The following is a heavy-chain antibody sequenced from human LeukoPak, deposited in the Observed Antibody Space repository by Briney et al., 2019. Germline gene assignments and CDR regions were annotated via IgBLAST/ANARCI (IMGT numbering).Heavy chain of an antibody. CDR1: GGSISSSSYY. CDR3: ARAPYFDWLLYFDY. Sequence: SETLSLTCTVSGGSISSSSYYWGWIRQPPGKGLEWIGSIYYSGSTYYNPSLKSRVTISVDTSKNQFSLKLSSVTAADTAVYYCARAPYFDWLLYFDYWGQGTLVTVSS. D-gene: IGHD3-9*01. CDR2: IYYSGST. V-gene: IGHV4-39*01. J-gene: IGHJ4*02.